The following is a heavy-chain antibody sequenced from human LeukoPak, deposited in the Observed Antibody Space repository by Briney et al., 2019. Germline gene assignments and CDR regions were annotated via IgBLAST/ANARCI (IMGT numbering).Heavy chain of an antibody. CDR2: IIPIFGTA. CDR3: AHQFWKARDWFDP. CDR1: GGTFSSYA. D-gene: IGHD1-1*01. Sequence: ASVKVSCKASGGTFSSYAISWVRQAPGQGLEWMGGIIPIFGTANYAQKFQGRVTITADESTSTAYMELSSLRSEDTAVYYCAHQFWKARDWFDPWGQGTLVTVSS. J-gene: IGHJ5*02. V-gene: IGHV1-69*13.